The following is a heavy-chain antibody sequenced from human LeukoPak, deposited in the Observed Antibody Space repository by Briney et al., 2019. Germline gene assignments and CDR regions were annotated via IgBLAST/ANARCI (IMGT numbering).Heavy chain of an antibody. D-gene: IGHD1-26*01. CDR1: GFTVSSNS. J-gene: IGHJ4*02. CDR2: IYSDNT. Sequence: GGSLRLSCTVSGFTVSSNSMSWVRQAPGGGLEWVSFIYSDNTHYSDSVKGRFTISRDNSKNTLYLQMNSLRAEDTAVYYCAKEGSYAGLYYFDYWGQGTLVTVSS. V-gene: IGHV3-53*01. CDR3: AKEGSYAGLYYFDY.